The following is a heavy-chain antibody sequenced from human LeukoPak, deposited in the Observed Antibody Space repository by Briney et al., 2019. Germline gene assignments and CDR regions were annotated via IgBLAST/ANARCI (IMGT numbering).Heavy chain of an antibody. Sequence: SETLSLTCTVSGGSISTFYWSWFRQPPGKRLEWIGYINHSGYTDYNPSLKSRVSMSVDTSKNQFSLKLSSVTAADTAVYYCTKLASPWGQGILVTVSS. J-gene: IGHJ5*02. V-gene: IGHV4-59*01. CDR1: GGSISTFY. CDR3: TKLASP. CDR2: INHSGYT.